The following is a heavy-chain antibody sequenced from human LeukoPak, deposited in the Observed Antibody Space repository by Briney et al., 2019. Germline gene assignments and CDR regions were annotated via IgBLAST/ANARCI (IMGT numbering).Heavy chain of an antibody. V-gene: IGHV4-34*01. CDR1: GGSFSGYY. D-gene: IGHD3-22*01. J-gene: IGHJ4*02. CDR2: INHSGST. Sequence: PSETLSLTCAVYGGSFSGYYWSWIRQPPGKGLEWIGEINHSGSTNYNPSLKSRVTISVDTSKNQFSLKLSSVTAAETAVYYCARGSRDSSGYYFDYWGQGTLVTVSS. CDR3: ARGSRDSSGYYFDY.